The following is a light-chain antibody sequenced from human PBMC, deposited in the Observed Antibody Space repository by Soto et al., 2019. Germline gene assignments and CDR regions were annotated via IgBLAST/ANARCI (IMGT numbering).Light chain of an antibody. CDR1: QSVSSSY. CDR3: QQYGSSPLVP. J-gene: IGKJ4*01. V-gene: IGKV3-20*01. CDR2: GAS. Sequence: EIALTQSPGTLSLSPGERATLSCRASQSVSSSYLAWYQQKPGQAPRLLIYGASSRATGIPDRFSGSGSGTDFTLTISRLEPEDFALYYCQQYGSSPLVPLGAGTKVDI.